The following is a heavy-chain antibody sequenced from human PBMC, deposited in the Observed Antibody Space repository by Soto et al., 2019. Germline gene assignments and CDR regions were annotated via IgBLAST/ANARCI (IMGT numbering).Heavy chain of an antibody. J-gene: IGHJ6*02. CDR3: AARIAATWGMDV. Sequence: GESLKISCQGSGYSFTSYWINWVRQMPGKGLEWMGRIDPSDSYINYSPSFQGRVTISADKSISTAYLQWSSLKASDTAMYYCAARIAATWGMDVWGQGTTVTVSS. CDR2: IDPSDSYI. CDR1: GYSFTSYW. D-gene: IGHD6-13*01. V-gene: IGHV5-10-1*01.